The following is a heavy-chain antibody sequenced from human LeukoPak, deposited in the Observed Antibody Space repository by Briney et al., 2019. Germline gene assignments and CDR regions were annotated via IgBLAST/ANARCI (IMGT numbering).Heavy chain of an antibody. D-gene: IGHD3-3*01. Sequence: GESLRLSCAASGFTFSTYGMHWVRQAPGKGLDWVASIRSDGTIKYYADSVEGRFTISRDNSKNTLYLQMNSLRAEDTAVYYCAKDEIFGSSWTFDYWGQGTLVTVSS. CDR1: GFTFSTYG. V-gene: IGHV3-30*02. CDR3: AKDEIFGSSWTFDY. J-gene: IGHJ4*02. CDR2: IRSDGTIK.